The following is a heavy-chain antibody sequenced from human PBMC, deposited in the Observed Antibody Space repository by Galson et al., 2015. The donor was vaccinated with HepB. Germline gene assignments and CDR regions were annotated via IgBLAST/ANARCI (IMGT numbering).Heavy chain of an antibody. CDR2: ISSSSSYI. V-gene: IGHV3-21*01. CDR3: ARDRAVNYYDSSGPTFDY. Sequence: SLRLSCAASGFTFSSYSMNWVRQAPGKGLEWVSSISSSSSYIYYADSVKGRFTISRDNAKNSLYLQMNSLRAEDTAVYYCARDRAVNYYDSSGPTFDYWGQGTLVTVSS. CDR1: GFTFSSYS. D-gene: IGHD3-22*01. J-gene: IGHJ4*02.